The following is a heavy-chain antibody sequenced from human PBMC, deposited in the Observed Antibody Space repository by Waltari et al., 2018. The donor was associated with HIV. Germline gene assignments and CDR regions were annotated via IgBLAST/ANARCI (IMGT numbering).Heavy chain of an antibody. CDR3: ARGGFYGSGSKVN. V-gene: IGHV3-7*04. J-gene: IGHJ4*02. Sequence: EVQLVESGGGLVQPGGYLSRACGASGFTCGTCWMRWVRQAPGKGLEWVANIKQDGSEKYYVDSVNGRFTISRDNAENSLYLQMNSLRAEDTAVYYCARGGFYGSGSKVNWGQGTLVTVSS. CDR2: IKQDGSEK. CDR1: GFTCGTCW. D-gene: IGHD3-10*01.